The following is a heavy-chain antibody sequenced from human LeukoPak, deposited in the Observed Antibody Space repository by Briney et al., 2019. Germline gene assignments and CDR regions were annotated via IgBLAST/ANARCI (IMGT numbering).Heavy chain of an antibody. V-gene: IGHV3-23*01. CDR2: ISGSCGST. CDR1: GFTFSNYA. CDR3: AKDLSLYCGGDCYRNEFYFDY. Sequence: GGSLRLSCAASGFTFSNYAMSWVRQAPGKGLEWVSAISGSCGSTYYADSVKGRFTISRDKSKNTLYLQMNSLRAEDTAVYYCAKDLSLYCGGDCYRNEFYFDYWGQGTLVTVSS. D-gene: IGHD2-21*02. J-gene: IGHJ4*02.